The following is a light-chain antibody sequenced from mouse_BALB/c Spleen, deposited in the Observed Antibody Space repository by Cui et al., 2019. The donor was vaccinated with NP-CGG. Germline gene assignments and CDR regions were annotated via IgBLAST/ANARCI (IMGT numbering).Light chain of an antibody. Sequence: PVVSQESASTTSPGETVTLTCRSSTGSVTTSNYANWVQEKPDHLFTGLIGGTNNRAPGVPARFSGSLIGDKVALTITGAQTEDEAIYFCALWYSNHWVFGGGTKLTVL. CDR3: ALWYSNHWV. CDR1: TGSVTTSNY. CDR2: GTN. J-gene: IGLJ1*01. V-gene: IGLV1*01.